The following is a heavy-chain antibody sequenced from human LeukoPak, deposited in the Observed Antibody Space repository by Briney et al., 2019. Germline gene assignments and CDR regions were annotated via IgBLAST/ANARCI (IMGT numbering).Heavy chain of an antibody. CDR2: IYYSGST. D-gene: IGHD6-13*01. J-gene: IGHJ4*02. CDR3: ARNGVEQQLVYFDY. CDR1: GGSISSYY. Sequence: PSETLSLTCTVSGGSISSYYWSWIRQPPGKGLEWIGYIYYSGSTNYNPSLKSRVTISVDTSKNQFSLKLSSVTAADTAVYYCARNGVEQQLVYFDYWGQGTLVTVPS. V-gene: IGHV4-59*01.